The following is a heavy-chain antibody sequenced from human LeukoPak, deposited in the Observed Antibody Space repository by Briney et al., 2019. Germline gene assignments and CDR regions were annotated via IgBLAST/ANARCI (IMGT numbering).Heavy chain of an antibody. CDR2: IKHNGDEL. D-gene: IGHD3-16*01. CDR3: ARELRTFDS. Sequence: PGGSLRLSCAASGFTFSSYWMSWVRQAPGKGLEWVANIKHNGDELNYVDSVEDRFTISRDNAKNSLYLHMTSLRAEDTAVYYCARELRTFDSWGQGTLVTVSS. CDR1: GFTFSSYW. J-gene: IGHJ4*02. V-gene: IGHV3-7*01.